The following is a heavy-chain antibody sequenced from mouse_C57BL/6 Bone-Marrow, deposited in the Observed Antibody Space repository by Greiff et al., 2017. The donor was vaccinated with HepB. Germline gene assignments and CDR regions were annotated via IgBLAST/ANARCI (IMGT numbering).Heavy chain of an antibody. J-gene: IGHJ1*03. CDR1: GYTFTSYG. V-gene: IGHV1-81*01. Sequence: VKLMESGAELARPGASVKLSCKASGYTFTSYGISWVKQRTGQGLEWIGEIYPRSGNTYYNEKFKGKATLTADKSSSTAYMELRSLTSEDSAVYFCARPYYYGSSYPYFDVWGTGTTVTVSS. CDR2: IYPRSGNT. CDR3: ARPYYYGSSYPYFDV. D-gene: IGHD1-1*01.